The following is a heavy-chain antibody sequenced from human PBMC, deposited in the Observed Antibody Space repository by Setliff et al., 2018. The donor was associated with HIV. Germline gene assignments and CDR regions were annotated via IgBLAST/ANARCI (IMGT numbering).Heavy chain of an antibody. J-gene: IGHJ5*02. CDR2: IIPPVGAA. D-gene: IGHD3-9*01. CDR1: GDTFRNYA. CDR3: ARGFEVESSGWFDP. Sequence: ASVKVSCKVSGDTFRNYALNWVRQAPGQGLEWMGGIIPPVGAAVYAQKFQDRVTITTDESTSTAYMELSSLKSEDTAVYYCARGFEVESSGWFDPWGQGTLVTVSS. V-gene: IGHV1-69*05.